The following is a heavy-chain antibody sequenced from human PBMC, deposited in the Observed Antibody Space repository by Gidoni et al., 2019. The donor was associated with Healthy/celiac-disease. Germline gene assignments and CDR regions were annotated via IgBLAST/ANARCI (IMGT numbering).Heavy chain of an antibody. D-gene: IGHD3-22*01. CDR2: INSDGSST. CDR1: GFTFSSYW. Sequence: EVQLVESGGGLVQPGGSLRPSCAASGFTFSSYWMHWVRQAPGKGLVGVSRINSDGSSTSYADSVKGRFTISRDNAKNTLYLQMNSLRAEDTAVYYCARSPYYYDSSGGLDYWGQGTLVTVSS. V-gene: IGHV3-74*01. CDR3: ARSPYYYDSSGGLDY. J-gene: IGHJ4*02.